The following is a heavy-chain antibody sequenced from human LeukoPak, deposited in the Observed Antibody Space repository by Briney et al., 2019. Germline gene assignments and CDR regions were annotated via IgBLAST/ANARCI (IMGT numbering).Heavy chain of an antibody. CDR2: ISGSGGST. CDR3: ANRADYGDYESDY. D-gene: IGHD4-17*01. J-gene: IGHJ4*02. CDR1: GFTFSSYA. Sequence: PGGSLRLYCAASGFTFSSYAMSWVRQAPGKGLEWVSAISGSGGSTYYADSVKGRFTISRDNSKNTLYLQMNSLRAEDTAVYYCANRADYGDYESDYWGQGTLVTVSS. V-gene: IGHV3-23*01.